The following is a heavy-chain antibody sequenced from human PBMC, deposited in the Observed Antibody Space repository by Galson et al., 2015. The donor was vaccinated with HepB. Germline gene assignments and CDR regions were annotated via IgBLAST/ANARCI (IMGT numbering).Heavy chain of an antibody. CDR3: AKAPGGTCSTSCYPFDY. Sequence: SLRLSCAASGFTFDDYAMHWVRQAPGKGLEWVSGISWNSGSIGYADSVKGRFTISRDNAKNSLYLQMNSLRAEDTALYYCAKAPGGTCSTSCYPFDYWGQGTLVTVSS. D-gene: IGHD2-2*01. CDR1: GFTFDDYA. J-gene: IGHJ4*02. CDR2: ISWNSGSI. V-gene: IGHV3-9*01.